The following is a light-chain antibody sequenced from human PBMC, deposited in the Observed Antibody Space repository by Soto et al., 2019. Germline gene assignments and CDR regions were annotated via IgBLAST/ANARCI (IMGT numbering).Light chain of an antibody. CDR1: QYISKF. CDR3: QQYDDLRPT. V-gene: IGKV1-33*01. J-gene: IGKJ2*01. CDR2: DAS. Sequence: DIEMTQSPSSLSAFVGDRVTITCQASQYISKFLNWYQQKPGKAPNLLIYDASTLETGVPSRFSGSGSGTEFTLTINSLQPEDIATYYCQQYDDLRPTFGQGTKLEIK.